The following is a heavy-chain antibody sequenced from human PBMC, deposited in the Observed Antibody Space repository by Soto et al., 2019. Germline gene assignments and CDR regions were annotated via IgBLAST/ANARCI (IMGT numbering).Heavy chain of an antibody. CDR3: ARADYDSSGYFDY. CDR1: CGSISSGGYY. CDR2: IYYSGST. J-gene: IGHJ4*02. D-gene: IGHD3-22*01. V-gene: IGHV4-31*03. Sequence: TSETLSLTCTVSCGSISSGGYYWSWIRQHPGKGLEWIGYIYYSGSTYYNPSLKSRVTISVDTSKNQFSLKLGSVTAADTAVYYCARADYDSSGYFDYWGQGTLVTVSS.